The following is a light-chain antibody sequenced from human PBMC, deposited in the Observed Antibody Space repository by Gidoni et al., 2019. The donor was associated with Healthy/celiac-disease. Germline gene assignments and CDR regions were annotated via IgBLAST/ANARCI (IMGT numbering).Light chain of an antibody. J-gene: IGKJ3*01. V-gene: IGKV3-11*01. CDR1: QSVSSY. CDR2: DAS. CDR3: QQRSNWPPWFT. Sequence: EIVLTQSPATLSLSPGERATLSCRASQSVSSYLAWDQPKPGQAPRLLIYDASNRATGIPARFSGSGSGTDFTLTISSLEPEDFAVYYCQQRSNWPPWFTFGPGTKVDIK.